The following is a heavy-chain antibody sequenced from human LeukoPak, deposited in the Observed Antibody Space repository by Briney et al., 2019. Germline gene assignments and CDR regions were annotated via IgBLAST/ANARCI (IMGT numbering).Heavy chain of an antibody. Sequence: GGSLRLSCAASGFTFSNAWMSWVRQAPGKGLEWVSYISSSGSTIYYADSVKGRFTISRDNAKNSLYLQMNSLRAEDTAVYYCASFYCSSTSCYCLDYWGQGTLVTVSS. V-gene: IGHV3-11*04. D-gene: IGHD2-2*01. CDR1: GFTFSNAW. J-gene: IGHJ4*02. CDR2: ISSSGSTI. CDR3: ASFYCSSTSCYCLDY.